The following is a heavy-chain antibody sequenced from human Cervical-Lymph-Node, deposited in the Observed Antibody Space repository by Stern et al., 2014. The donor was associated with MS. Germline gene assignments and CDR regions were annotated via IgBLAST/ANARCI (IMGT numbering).Heavy chain of an antibody. J-gene: IGHJ4*02. CDR2: ISYDGSNK. D-gene: IGHD3-10*02. CDR1: GFTFSSFD. CDR3: AKDSKMLALDY. Sequence: VQLEESGGGVVQPGRSLRLSCAASGFTFSSFDMHWVRQAPGKGLEWVAFISYDGSNKYYADSVNGRFTISRDNSKNTLYLQMNSLRAEDTAVYYCAKDSKMLALDYWGQGTLVTVSS. V-gene: IGHV3-30*18.